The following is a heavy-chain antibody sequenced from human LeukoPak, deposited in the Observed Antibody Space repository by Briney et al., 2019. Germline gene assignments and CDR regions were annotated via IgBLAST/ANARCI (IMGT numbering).Heavy chain of an antibody. J-gene: IGHJ4*02. CDR1: GFTFSYYT. CDR2: MLYDGSNE. D-gene: IGHD3-22*01. CDR3: ARVLNYYDSSGYYFSY. V-gene: IGHV3-30-3*01. Sequence: GRSLRLFCAASGFTFSYYTMHWVRQAPSKGRGWVGVMLYDGSNEYYADSVKGRFIISRDNSKNTLYLQMNSLRVEDTAVYYCARVLNYYDSSGYYFSYWGQGTLVTVSS.